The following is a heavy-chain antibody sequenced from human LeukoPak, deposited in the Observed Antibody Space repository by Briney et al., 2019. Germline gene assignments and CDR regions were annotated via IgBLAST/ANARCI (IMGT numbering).Heavy chain of an antibody. CDR2: IYSSGST. D-gene: IGHD5-18*01. V-gene: IGHV4-59*08. J-gene: IGHJ4*02. CDR3: ARLPSFGYSHGPFDS. CDR1: GGSISTYY. Sequence: SETLSLTCTVSGGSISTYYWSWIRQPPGKGLEWIGYIYSSGSTNYNPSLKSRVTISIDTSKNQFSLRLSSVTAADTAVYYCARLPSFGYSHGPFDSWGQGTLVTVSS.